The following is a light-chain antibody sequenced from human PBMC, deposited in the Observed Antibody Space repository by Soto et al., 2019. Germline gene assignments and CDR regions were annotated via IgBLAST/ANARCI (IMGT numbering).Light chain of an antibody. CDR1: SSNIGRYS. Sequence: QSVLTQPPSASGTPGQRVTISCSGASSNIGRYSVNWYQHLPGTAPKLLIYSSNQRPSGVPDRFSGSKSGTSASLAISGLQSEDEADYYCETWDSNTQVFGGGTKVTVL. CDR2: SSN. J-gene: IGLJ3*02. CDR3: ETWDSNTQV. V-gene: IGLV1-44*01.